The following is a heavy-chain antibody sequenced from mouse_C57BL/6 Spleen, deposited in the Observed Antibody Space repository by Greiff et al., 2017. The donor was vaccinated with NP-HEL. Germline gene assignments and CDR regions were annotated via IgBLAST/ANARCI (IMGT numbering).Heavy chain of an antibody. V-gene: IGHV1-42*01. CDR2: INPSTGGT. CDR3: ARRGPIYYGNYFDY. CDR1: GYSFTGYY. J-gene: IGHJ2*01. Sequence: VQLQQSGPELVKPGASVKISCKASGYSFTGYYMNWVKQSPEKSLEWIGEINPSTGGTTYNQKFKAKATLTVDKSSSTAYMQLKSLTSDDSAVYYCARRGPIYYGNYFDYWGQGTTLTVSS. D-gene: IGHD2-1*01.